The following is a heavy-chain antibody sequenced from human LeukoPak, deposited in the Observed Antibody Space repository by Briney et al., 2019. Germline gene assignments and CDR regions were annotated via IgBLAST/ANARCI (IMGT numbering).Heavy chain of an antibody. CDR1: GFTFDDYG. CDR2: INWNGGST. D-gene: IGHD1-26*01. CDR3: ARDSWAGRNYYYYYMDV. Sequence: GGSLRLSCAASGFTFDDYGMSWVRQAPGKGLEWVSGINWNGGSTGYADSVKGRFTISRDNAKNSLYLQMNSLRAEDTALYYCARDSWAGRNYYYYYMDVWGKGITVTVSS. V-gene: IGHV3-20*04. J-gene: IGHJ6*03.